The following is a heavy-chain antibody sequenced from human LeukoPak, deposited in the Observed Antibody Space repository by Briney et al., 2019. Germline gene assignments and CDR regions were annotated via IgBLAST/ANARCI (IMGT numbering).Heavy chain of an antibody. D-gene: IGHD1-1*01. Sequence: SETLSLTCAVSGGSISSYYWSWVRHPPGKGLEWVGDIYYSGSTNYNPSLKSQVTISVDTSKNQFSLKLSPVTAADTAVYDCARDRGTSYYYYGMDVWGQGTTVTVTS. V-gene: IGHV4-59*01. CDR3: ARDRGTSYYYYGMDV. CDR2: IYYSGST. CDR1: GGSISSYY. J-gene: IGHJ6*02.